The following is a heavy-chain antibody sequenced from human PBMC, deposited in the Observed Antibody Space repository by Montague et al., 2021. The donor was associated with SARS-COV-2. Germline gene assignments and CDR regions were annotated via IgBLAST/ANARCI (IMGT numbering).Heavy chain of an antibody. D-gene: IGHD3-22*01. CDR1: GGSISSGGYY. V-gene: IGHV4-31*03. Sequence: TLSLTCTVSGGSISSGGYYWSWIRQPPGKGLEWIGYIYYSGSTYYNPSLKSRVTISVDTSKNQFSLKMSSVPAADTAVYYCARSPEPMIILIITSLNWYFDLWGRGTMVTVSS. CDR2: IYYSGST. J-gene: IGHJ2*01. CDR3: ARSPEPMIILIITSLNWYFDL.